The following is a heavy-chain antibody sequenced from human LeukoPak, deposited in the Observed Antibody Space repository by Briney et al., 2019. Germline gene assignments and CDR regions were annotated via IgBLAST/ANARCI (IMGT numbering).Heavy chain of an antibody. J-gene: IGHJ5*02. CDR3: AKAVDYYDSSGYYSWFDP. V-gene: IGHV3-9*01. CDR1: GFTFDDYA. CDR2: ITWNSGST. Sequence: PGRSLRLSCAASGFTFDDYAVHWVRQAPGKGLEWVSGITWNSGSTGYADSVKGRFTISRDNAKNSLYLQINSLRAEDTALYYCAKAVDYYDSSGYYSWFDPWGQGTLVTVSS. D-gene: IGHD3-22*01.